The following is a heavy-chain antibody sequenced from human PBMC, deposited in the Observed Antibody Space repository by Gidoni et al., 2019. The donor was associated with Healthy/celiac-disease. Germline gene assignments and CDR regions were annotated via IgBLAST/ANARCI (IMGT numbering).Heavy chain of an antibody. Sequence: QITLKESGPTLVKPTQTLTLTCTFSGFSLSTSGVGVGWIRQPPGKALEWLALIYWDDDKRYSPSLKSRLTITKDTSKNQVVLTMTNMDPVDTATYYCAHTQTFPVDTAINYWGQGTLVTVSS. D-gene: IGHD5-18*01. CDR1: GFSLSTSGVG. CDR3: AHTQTFPVDTAINY. CDR2: IYWDDDK. V-gene: IGHV2-5*02. J-gene: IGHJ4*02.